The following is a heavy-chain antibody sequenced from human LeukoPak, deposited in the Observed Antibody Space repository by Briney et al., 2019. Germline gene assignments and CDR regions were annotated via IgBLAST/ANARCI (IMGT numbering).Heavy chain of an antibody. CDR3: ARGPYNYDSSGYYPPFIDY. Sequence: GGSLRLSCSASGFTFSNYSLNWVRQAPGKGLEWVSSINSSSRYIYYADSVKGRFTISRDNAKNSLYLQMSRRRAEDRAVYYCARGPYNYDSSGYYPPFIDYWGQGTLVTVSS. CDR2: INSSSRYI. D-gene: IGHD3-22*01. V-gene: IGHV3-21*01. J-gene: IGHJ4*02. CDR1: GFTFSNYS.